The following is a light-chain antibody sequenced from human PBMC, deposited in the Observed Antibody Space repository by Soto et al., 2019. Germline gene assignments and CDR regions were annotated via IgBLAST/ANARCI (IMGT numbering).Light chain of an antibody. V-gene: IGLV2-8*01. CDR1: SSDVGGSNF. CDR2: EVS. Sequence: QSALTQPPSASGSPGQSVTISCTGTSSDVGGSNFVSWYQQHPGKAPKIMIYEVSKRPSGVPDRFSGSKSGNTASLTVSGLQAEDEGDYFCRSYSGSNNFLFVLGTGTKLTVL. J-gene: IGLJ1*01. CDR3: RSYSGSNNFLFV.